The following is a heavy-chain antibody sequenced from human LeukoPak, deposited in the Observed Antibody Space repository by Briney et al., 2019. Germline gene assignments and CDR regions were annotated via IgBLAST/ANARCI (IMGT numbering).Heavy chain of an antibody. CDR2: IYYSGST. J-gene: IGHJ5*02. V-gene: IGHV4-59*01. CDR1: GGSISSYY. D-gene: IGHD3-16*01. Sequence: PSETLSLTCTVSGGSISSYYWSWIRQPPGKGLEWIGYIYYSGSTNYNPPLKSRVTISVDTSKNQFSLKLSSVTAADTAVYYCARDHYIRGGNGNWFDPWGQGTLVTVSS. CDR3: ARDHYIRGGNGNWFDP.